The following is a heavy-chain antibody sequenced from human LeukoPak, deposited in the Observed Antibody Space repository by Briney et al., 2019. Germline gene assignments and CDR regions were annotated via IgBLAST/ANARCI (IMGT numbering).Heavy chain of an antibody. Sequence: GGSLRLSCAASGFTFSSYWMHWVRQAPGKGLLWVSRINSDGSSTSYADSVKGRFTISRDNAKNTLYLQMNSLRAEDTAVYYCARTIRSTDYFDYWGQGTLVTVSS. CDR3: ARTIRSTDYFDY. J-gene: IGHJ4*02. CDR2: INSDGSST. V-gene: IGHV3-74*01. D-gene: IGHD1-1*01. CDR1: GFTFSSYW.